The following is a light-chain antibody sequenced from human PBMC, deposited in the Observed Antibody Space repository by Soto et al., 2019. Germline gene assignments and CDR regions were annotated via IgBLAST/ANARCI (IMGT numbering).Light chain of an antibody. CDR3: SSYTSQSTVV. CDR1: RSDVGGYNY. J-gene: IGLJ3*02. V-gene: IGLV2-14*01. Sequence: QSALTQPASVSGSPGQSIAISCTGTRSDVGGYNYVSWYQQLPGKAPKLIIYDVSDRPSGVSTRFSGSKSGNTASLTISGLQADDEADYYCSSYTSQSTVVFGGGTKLTVL. CDR2: DVS.